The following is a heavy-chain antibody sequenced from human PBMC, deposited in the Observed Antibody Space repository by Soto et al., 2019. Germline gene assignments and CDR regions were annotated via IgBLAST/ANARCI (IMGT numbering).Heavy chain of an antibody. D-gene: IGHD4-17*01. J-gene: IGHJ4*02. V-gene: IGHV3-73*01. Sequence: EVQLVESGGGLVQPGGSLKVSCAVSGFSFSGAAMHWVRQASGKGLEWVVRIRSKSNSYATAYAASVKGRFTIPRDDSKNTAYLQMNSLKTDDPAVDYGTRGYGDDVRHYWGQGTLVTVSS. CDR2: IRSKSNSYAT. CDR3: TRGYGDDVRHY. CDR1: GFSFSGAA.